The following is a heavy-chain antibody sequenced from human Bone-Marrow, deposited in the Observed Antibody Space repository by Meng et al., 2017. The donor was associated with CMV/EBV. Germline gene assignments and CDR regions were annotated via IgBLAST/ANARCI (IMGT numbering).Heavy chain of an antibody. Sequence: SETLSLTCNVSGGSVGSSPYYWGWIRQPPGKGLEWIGNIHYTGSTYYNPSLKSRVTISLDTSNNRFSLKVTSVTAADTAVYYCARQVRLLGRDIWGQGTMVTVSS. J-gene: IGHJ3*02. CDR3: ARQVRLLGRDI. V-gene: IGHV4-39*07. CDR2: IHYTGST. CDR1: GGSVGSSPYY. D-gene: IGHD5-12*01.